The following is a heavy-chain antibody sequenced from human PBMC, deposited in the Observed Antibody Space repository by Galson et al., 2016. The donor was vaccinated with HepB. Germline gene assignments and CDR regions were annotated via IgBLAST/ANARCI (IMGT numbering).Heavy chain of an antibody. D-gene: IGHD3-10*01. CDR3: ARVLGGTSTGYFDL. Sequence: SLRLSCAASGFTFSSYAMGWVRQAPGKGLEWVSGITGSGGSKYYADSVKGRFTISRDNSKNTLYLQMNSLRAEDTAVYYCARVLGGTSTGYFDLWGQGTLVTVSS. CDR1: GFTFSSYA. V-gene: IGHV3-23*01. J-gene: IGHJ4*02. CDR2: ITGSGGSK.